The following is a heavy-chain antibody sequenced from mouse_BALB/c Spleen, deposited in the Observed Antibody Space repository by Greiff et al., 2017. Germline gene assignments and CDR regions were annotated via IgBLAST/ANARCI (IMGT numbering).Heavy chain of an antibody. CDR3: ARTYYRYFDY. CDR2: ITSGGST. CDR1: GFTFSSYA. V-gene: IGHV5-6-5*01. Sequence: EVMLVESGGGLVKPGGSLKLSCAASGFTFSSYAMSWVRQTPEKRLEWVASITSGGSTYYPDSVKGRITISRNNARNILYLQMSSLRSEDTAMYYCARTYYRYFDYWGQGTTLTVSS. J-gene: IGHJ2*01. D-gene: IGHD2-14*01.